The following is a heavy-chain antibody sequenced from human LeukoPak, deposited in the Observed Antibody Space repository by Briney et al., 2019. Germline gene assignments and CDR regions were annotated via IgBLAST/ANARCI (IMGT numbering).Heavy chain of an antibody. CDR1: GYTFTSYG. J-gene: IGHJ6*03. CDR3: ARTSLRFLEWSTILGAFIDYMDV. Sequence: ASVKVSCKASGYTFTSYGISWVRQAPGQGLEWMGWISAYNGNTNYAQKLQGRVTMTTDTSTSTAYMELRSLRSDDTAVYYCARTSLRFLEWSTILGAFIDYMDVWGKGTTVTVPS. CDR2: ISAYNGNT. D-gene: IGHD3-3*01. V-gene: IGHV1-18*01.